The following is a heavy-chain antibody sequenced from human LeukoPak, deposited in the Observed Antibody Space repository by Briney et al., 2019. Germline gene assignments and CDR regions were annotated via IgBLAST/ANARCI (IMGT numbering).Heavy chain of an antibody. Sequence: SETLSLTCTVSGASINSYYWSWIRQPPGKGLEWIGYIYYSGSTNYNPSLKSRVTISVDTSKNQFSLKLTSVTAADTAVYYCARDSSGWYHWFDPWGQGTLVTVSS. CDR1: GASINSYY. V-gene: IGHV4-59*01. J-gene: IGHJ5*02. CDR2: IYYSGST. D-gene: IGHD6-19*01. CDR3: ARDSSGWYHWFDP.